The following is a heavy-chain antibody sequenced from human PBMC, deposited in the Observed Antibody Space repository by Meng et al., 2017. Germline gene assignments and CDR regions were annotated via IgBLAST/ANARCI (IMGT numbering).Heavy chain of an antibody. D-gene: IGHD3-16*02. J-gene: IGHJ4*02. CDR3: ARASYDYVWGSYLFGDY. Sequence: QVQLVQSGAEVEKPGASVKVSCKASGYTFTSYAMHWVRQAPGQRLEWMGWINAGNGNTKYSQKFQGRVTITRDTSASTAYMELSSLRSEDTAVYYCARASYDYVWGSYLFGDYWGQGTLVTVSS. V-gene: IGHV1-3*01. CDR2: INAGNGNT. CDR1: GYTFTSYA.